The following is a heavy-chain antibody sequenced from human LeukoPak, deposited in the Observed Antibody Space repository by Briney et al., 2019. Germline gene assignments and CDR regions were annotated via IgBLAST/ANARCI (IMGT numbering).Heavy chain of an antibody. D-gene: IGHD2-2*02. CDR3: ARLPEVVPAAIRYSSSWYGVNSDY. CDR2: ISYDGSNK. Sequence: QPGRSLRLSCAASGFTFSSYAMHWVRQAPGKGLEWVAVISYDGSNKYYADSVKGRFTISRDNSKNTLYLQMNSLRAEDTAVYYCARLPEVVPAAIRYSSSWYGVNSDYWGQGTLVTVSS. J-gene: IGHJ4*02. CDR1: GFTFSSYA. V-gene: IGHV3-30-3*01.